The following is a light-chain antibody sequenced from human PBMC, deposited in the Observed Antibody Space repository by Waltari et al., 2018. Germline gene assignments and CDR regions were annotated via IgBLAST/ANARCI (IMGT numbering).Light chain of an antibody. Sequence: DIVMTQSPLSLPVTPGEPASISCSSSQSLLHSNGYNYLDWYLQKPGQSPQLLIYLGSNRASGVPDRFSGSGSGTDFTLKISRVEAEDVGVYYCMQALQTPFMYTFGQGTKLEI. CDR1: QSLLHSNGYNY. J-gene: IGKJ2*01. CDR2: LGS. V-gene: IGKV2-28*01. CDR3: MQALQTPFMYT.